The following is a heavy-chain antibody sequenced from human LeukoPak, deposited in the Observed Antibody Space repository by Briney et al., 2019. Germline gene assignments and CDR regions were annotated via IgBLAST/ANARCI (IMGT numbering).Heavy chain of an antibody. CDR2: INSDGSST. CDR1: GFTFSSYW. J-gene: IGHJ4*02. Sequence: PGGSLRLSCGASGFTFSSYWMHWVRQAPGKGLVWVSRINSDGSSTSYADSVKGRFTISRDNAKNTLYLQMNSLRAEDTAVYYCARASSGWYTDSNFDYWGQGTLVTVSS. V-gene: IGHV3-74*01. D-gene: IGHD6-19*01. CDR3: ARASSGWYTDSNFDY.